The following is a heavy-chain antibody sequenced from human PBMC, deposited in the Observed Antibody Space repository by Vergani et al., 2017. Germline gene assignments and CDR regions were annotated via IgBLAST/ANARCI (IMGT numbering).Heavy chain of an antibody. V-gene: IGHV5-51*03. CDR2: IYPADSDT. J-gene: IGHJ5*02. CDR3: ARDTTYTDA. CDR1: EYSFGNYW. Sequence: EVELVQSGPEMRKPGESLKISCKGSEYSFGNYWIGCVLQMPGKGLEWLLIIYPADSDTRYTPSCQGQVTISADQSISTAFLQWDSLKASDTALYYCARDTTYTDAWGREALVTVAS. D-gene: IGHD1-1*01.